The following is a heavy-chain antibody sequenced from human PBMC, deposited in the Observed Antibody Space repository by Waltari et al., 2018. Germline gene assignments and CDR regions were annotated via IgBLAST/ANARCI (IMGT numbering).Heavy chain of an antibody. CDR3: ASWSY. V-gene: IGHV4-61*02. CDR1: GGSISSGSYY. Sequence: QVQLQESGPGLVKPSQPLSLTCTVPGGSISSGSYYWRWIRQPAGKGLEWIGRIYTSGSTNYNPSLKSRVTISVDTSKNQFSLKLSSVTAADTAVYYCASWSYWGQGTLVTVSS. J-gene: IGHJ4*02. CDR2: IYTSGST.